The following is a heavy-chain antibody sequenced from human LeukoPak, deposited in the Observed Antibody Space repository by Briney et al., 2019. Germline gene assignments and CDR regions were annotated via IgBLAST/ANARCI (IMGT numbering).Heavy chain of an antibody. J-gene: IGHJ4*02. CDR3: AAQGVFSHGGY. CDR1: VFTVSNNH. CDR2: IYSGGST. Sequence: GGALRLSCAASVFTVSNNHMSWGPRAPGKGVEWVSAIYSGGSTCSTVSGKGRFTICRVTAKNTLYLQMNSLRAEDTAVYYCAAQGVFSHGGYWGQGTLVTVSS. D-gene: IGHD3-16*01. V-gene: IGHV3-53*01.